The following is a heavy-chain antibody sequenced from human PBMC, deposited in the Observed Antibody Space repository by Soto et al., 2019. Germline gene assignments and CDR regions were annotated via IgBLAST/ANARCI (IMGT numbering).Heavy chain of an antibody. D-gene: IGHD2-15*01. CDR1: GGTISTKV. V-gene: IGHV1-69*06. J-gene: IGHJ4*02. CDR3: ATGARYCSGGSCYPDD. Sequence: QVQLMQAGAEGKKPGSSVKVSCMASGGTISTKVLSWVRQAPGQGLEWMGEIMPIFAAPNNAQKFQGRLKITADTSTTTVYMELSSLTSEDTAVYFCATGARYCSGGSCYPDDWGQGTLVIVSS. CDR2: IMPIFAAP.